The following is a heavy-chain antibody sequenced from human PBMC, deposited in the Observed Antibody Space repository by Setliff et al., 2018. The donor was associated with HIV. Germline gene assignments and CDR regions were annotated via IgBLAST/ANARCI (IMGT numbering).Heavy chain of an antibody. J-gene: IGHJ6*03. CDR3: ARLSGDNSGQPYYYYMDV. V-gene: IGHV1-69*13. D-gene: IGHD3-22*01. CDR1: GGIFSSYA. CDR2: IITILGSI. Sequence: SVKVSCKASGGIFSSYALSWVRQAPGQGLEWMGEIITILGSIDYAQKFQGRLSITADESTGTAYMELSSLRFEDTARYYCARLSGDNSGQPYYYYMDVWGKGTTVTVSS.